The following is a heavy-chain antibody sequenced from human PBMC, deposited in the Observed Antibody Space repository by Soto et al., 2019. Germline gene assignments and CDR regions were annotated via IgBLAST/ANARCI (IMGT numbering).Heavy chain of an antibody. Sequence: PGGSLRLSCAASGFTFSSYAMSWVRQAPGKGLEWVSAISGSGGSTYYADSVKGRFTISRDNSKNTLYLQMNSLRAEDTAVYYCAKDIVLMVYALHDAFDIWGQGTMVTVSS. D-gene: IGHD2-8*01. CDR1: GFTFSSYA. CDR2: ISGSGGST. V-gene: IGHV3-23*01. CDR3: AKDIVLMVYALHDAFDI. J-gene: IGHJ3*02.